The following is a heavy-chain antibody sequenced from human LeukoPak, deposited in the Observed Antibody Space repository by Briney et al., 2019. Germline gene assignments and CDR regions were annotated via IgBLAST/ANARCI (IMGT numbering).Heavy chain of an antibody. J-gene: IGHJ4*02. CDR1: GGSISSYY. V-gene: IGHV4-59*12. CDR3: ARGIAAAGYYFDY. CDR2: IYYSGST. D-gene: IGHD6-13*01. Sequence: SETLSLTCTVSGGSISSYYWSWIRQPPGKGLEWIGYIYYSGSTNYNPSLKSRVTMSVDTSKNQFSLKLSSVTAADTAVYYCARGIAAAGYYFDYWGQGTLVTVSS.